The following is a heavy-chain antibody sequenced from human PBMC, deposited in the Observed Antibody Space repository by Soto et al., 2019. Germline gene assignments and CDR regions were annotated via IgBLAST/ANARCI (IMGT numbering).Heavy chain of an antibody. J-gene: IGHJ4*02. Sequence: PGGSLRLSCAASGFTFSSYGMHWVRQAPGKGLEWVAVISYDGSNKYYADSVKGRFTISRDNSKNTLYLQMNSLRAEDTAVYYCAKEFIGYSGYDYLHSRVAFDYWGQGTLVTVSS. V-gene: IGHV3-30*18. CDR1: GFTFSSYG. CDR3: AKEFIGYSGYDYLHSRVAFDY. D-gene: IGHD5-12*01. CDR2: ISYDGSNK.